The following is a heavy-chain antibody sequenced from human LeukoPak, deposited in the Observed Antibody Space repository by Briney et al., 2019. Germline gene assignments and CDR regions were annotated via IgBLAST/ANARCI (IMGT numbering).Heavy chain of an antibody. V-gene: IGHV3-48*03. Sequence: GGSLRLSCAASGFTFSSYEMNWVRQAPGKGLEWVSYISSSGSTIYYADSVKGRFTISRDNSKNTLYLQMNSLRAEDTAVYYCAKDAQPPIAHYDSSGYYPKDWGQGTLVTVSS. CDR2: ISSSGSTI. J-gene: IGHJ4*02. D-gene: IGHD3-22*01. CDR1: GFTFSSYE. CDR3: AKDAQPPIAHYDSSGYYPKD.